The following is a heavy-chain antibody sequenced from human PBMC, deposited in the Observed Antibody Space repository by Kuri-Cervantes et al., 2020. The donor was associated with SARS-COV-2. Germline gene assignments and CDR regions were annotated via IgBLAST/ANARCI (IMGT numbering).Heavy chain of an antibody. CDR3: AREGQMATKTSWFDP. CDR2: ISSSSSYI. Sequence: LSLTCAASGFTFSSYSMNWVRQAPGKGLEWVSSISSSSSYIYYADSVKGRFTISRDNAKNSLYLQMNSLRAEDTAVYYCAREGQMATKTSWFDPWGQGTLVTVSS. D-gene: IGHD5-24*01. J-gene: IGHJ5*02. V-gene: IGHV3-21*01. CDR1: GFTFSSYS.